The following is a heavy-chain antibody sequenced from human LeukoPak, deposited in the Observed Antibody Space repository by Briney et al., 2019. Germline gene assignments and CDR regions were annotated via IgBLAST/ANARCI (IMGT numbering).Heavy chain of an antibody. CDR1: GNYW. CDR3: VSFYETY. V-gene: IGHV3-74*01. Sequence: GGSLRLSCAASGNYWMHWVRQAPGKGLAWVSHINSDGSWTSYADSVKGRFTISKDNAKNTVYLQMNSLRAEDTAVYYCVSFYETYWGRGTLVAVSS. CDR2: INSDGSWT. D-gene: IGHD2/OR15-2a*01. J-gene: IGHJ4*02.